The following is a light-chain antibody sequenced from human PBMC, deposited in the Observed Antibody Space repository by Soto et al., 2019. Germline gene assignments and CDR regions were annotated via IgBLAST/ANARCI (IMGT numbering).Light chain of an antibody. CDR3: QQSYTTPPA. V-gene: IGKV1-39*01. J-gene: IGKJ1*01. Sequence: DIQMAQSPSSLSASVGDRVTITCRASQSISSYLNWYQQKPGKAPKLLIYAASSLQSGVPSRFSGSGSGTDCTLTVSSLQREDFATYYCQQSYTTPPAFGQGTKVEIK. CDR2: AAS. CDR1: QSISSY.